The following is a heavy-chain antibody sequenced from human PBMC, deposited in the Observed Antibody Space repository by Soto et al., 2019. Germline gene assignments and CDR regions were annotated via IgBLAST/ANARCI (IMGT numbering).Heavy chain of an antibody. CDR3: ARDWGRSNYFDY. CDR1: GGSVNTFY. Sequence: QVQLQESGPGLVKPSETLSLTCTVSGGSVNTFYWSWIRQPPGKGLEWVGHVYYTGSTDYKPSLKSRVTISVDTTKNQVSLKLNSVTTADTAVYFCARDWGRSNYFDYWGQGTLVTVSS. D-gene: IGHD3-16*01. CDR2: VYYTGST. J-gene: IGHJ4*02. V-gene: IGHV4-59*02.